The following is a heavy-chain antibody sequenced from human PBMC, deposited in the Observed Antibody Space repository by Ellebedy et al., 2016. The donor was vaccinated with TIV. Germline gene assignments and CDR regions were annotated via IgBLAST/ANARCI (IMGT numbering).Heavy chain of an antibody. Sequence: PGGSLRLSCAASGFTVSSNYMNWVRQAPGQGLEWVSSISSGSASIYYADSVKGRFTISRDKSKNTMYLQMNSLRAEDTAVYYCAGHGDRAMTHWGQGTLVTVSS. CDR3: AGHGDRAMTH. CDR1: GFTVSSNY. J-gene: IGHJ4*02. D-gene: IGHD5-18*01. V-gene: IGHV3-21*04. CDR2: ISSGSASI.